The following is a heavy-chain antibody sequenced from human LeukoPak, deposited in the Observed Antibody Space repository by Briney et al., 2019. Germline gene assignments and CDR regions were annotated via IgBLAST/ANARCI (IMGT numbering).Heavy chain of an antibody. CDR2: IRPDETDK. CDR3: EKHDSGSKY. V-gene: IGHV3-30*02. D-gene: IGHD3-22*01. CDR1: GFIFSTYG. Sequence: GGSLRLSCAVSGFIFSTYGMHWVRQAPGKGLEWVAYIRPDETDKYYAGSVKGRFTISRDNSKNTLYLQMNSLRAEDTAVYYCEKHDSGSKYWGQGTLVTVSS. J-gene: IGHJ4*02.